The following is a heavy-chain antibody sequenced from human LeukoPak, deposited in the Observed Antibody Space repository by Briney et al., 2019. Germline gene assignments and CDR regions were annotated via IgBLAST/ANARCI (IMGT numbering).Heavy chain of an antibody. J-gene: IGHJ2*01. D-gene: IGHD2-2*02. CDR3: ATRAILPWYFDL. Sequence: PSETLSLTCTVSGGSISSSSYYWGWIRQPPGKGLEWIGSIYYSGSTYYNPSLKSRVTISVDTSKNQFSLKLSSVTAADTAVYYCATRAILPWYFDLWGRGTLVTVSS. CDR2: IYYSGST. V-gene: IGHV4-39*07. CDR1: GGSISSSSYY.